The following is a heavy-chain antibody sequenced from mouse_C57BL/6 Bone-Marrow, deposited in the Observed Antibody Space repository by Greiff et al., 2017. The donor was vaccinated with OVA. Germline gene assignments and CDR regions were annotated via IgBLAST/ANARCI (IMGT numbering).Heavy chain of an antibody. V-gene: IGHV1-76*01. J-gene: IGHJ1*03. CDR2: IYPGSGNT. D-gene: IGHD2-3*01. CDR1: GYTFTDYY. CDR3: ARWLLRGDWYFDV. Sequence: VKLMESGAELVRPGASVKLSCKASGYTFTDYYINWVKQRPGQGLEWIARIYPGSGNTYYNEKFKGKATLTAEKSSSTAYMQLSSLTSEDSAVYFCARWLLRGDWYFDVWGTGTTVTVSS.